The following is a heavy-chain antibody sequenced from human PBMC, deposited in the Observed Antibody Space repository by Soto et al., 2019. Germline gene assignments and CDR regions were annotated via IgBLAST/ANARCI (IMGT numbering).Heavy chain of an antibody. CDR2: INPNSGGT. V-gene: IGHV1-2*04. J-gene: IGHJ6*02. CDR1: GYTFTGYY. Sequence: ASVKVSCKASGYTFTGYYMHWVRQAPGQGLEWMGWINPNSGGTNYAQKFQGWVTMTRDTSISTAYMELSRLRSDDTAVYYCAREEQQLDFYYYGMDVWGQGTTVTVSS. D-gene: IGHD6-13*01. CDR3: AREEQQLDFYYYGMDV.